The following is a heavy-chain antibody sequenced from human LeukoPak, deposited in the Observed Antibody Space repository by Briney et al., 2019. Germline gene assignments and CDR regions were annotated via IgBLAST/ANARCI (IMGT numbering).Heavy chain of an antibody. CDR2: IYYTGTT. Sequence: PSQTLSLTCTVSGGSISSGGDYWSLIRQHPGKGLEWIGYIYYTGTTYYNPSLKSRITISVDTSKNQFSLNLRSMTAADTAVYYCARAAWRGSQPRDAFDIWGQGTVVTVSS. V-gene: IGHV4-31*03. J-gene: IGHJ3*02. CDR1: GGSISSGGDY. CDR3: ARAAWRGSQPRDAFDI. D-gene: IGHD2-15*01.